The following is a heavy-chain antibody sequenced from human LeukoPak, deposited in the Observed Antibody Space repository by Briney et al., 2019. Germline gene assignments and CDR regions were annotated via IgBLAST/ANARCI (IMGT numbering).Heavy chain of an antibody. CDR3: ARVRWRGSVGN. CDR1: GFTFDDYG. CDR2: ISSSSSYI. J-gene: IGHJ4*02. D-gene: IGHD3-10*01. Sequence: GGSLRLSCAASGFTFDDYGMSWVRQAPGKGLEWVSSISSSSSYIYYADSVKGRFTISRDNAKNSLYLQMNSLRAEDTAVYYCARVRWRGSVGNWGQGTLVTVSS. V-gene: IGHV3-21*01.